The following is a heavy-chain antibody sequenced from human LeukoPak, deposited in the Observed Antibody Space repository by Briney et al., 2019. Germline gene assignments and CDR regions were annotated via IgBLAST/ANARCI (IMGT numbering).Heavy chain of an antibody. Sequence: GGSLRLAWAADGFTVSRYWMSWGRQAGGKGREWEANIQQDGSEKYYLDSVKRRFTISRDNAKNSLYLQMNSLRAEDTAVYYCARDRRWLHTFHYWGQGTLVTVSS. CDR1: GFTVSRYW. CDR3: ARDRRWLHTFHY. J-gene: IGHJ4*02. V-gene: IGHV3-7*01. CDR2: IQQDGSEK. D-gene: IGHD5-12*01.